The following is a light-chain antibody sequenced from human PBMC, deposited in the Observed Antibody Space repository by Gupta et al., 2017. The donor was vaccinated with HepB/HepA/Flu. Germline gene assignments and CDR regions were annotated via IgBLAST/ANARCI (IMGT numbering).Light chain of an antibody. V-gene: IGLV2-14*03. CDR2: DVS. Sequence: QSVLTPPAPVSGSPGQSITISCTGTSNDVGGYDYVSWYQQHPGRAPKLILYDVSTRPSGISNRFSASKAGNTASLTISGLQAEDEADYYGNSYKVNNTSVFGTGTKVTVL. CDR1: SNDVGGYDY. J-gene: IGLJ1*01. CDR3: NSYKVNNTSV.